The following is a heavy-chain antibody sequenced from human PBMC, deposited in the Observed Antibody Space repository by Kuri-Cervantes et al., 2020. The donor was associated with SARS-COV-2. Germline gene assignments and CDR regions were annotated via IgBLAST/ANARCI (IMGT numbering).Heavy chain of an antibody. CDR2: IKQDGSEK. CDR3: ARGSSPLGVTYDY. J-gene: IGHJ4*02. D-gene: IGHD3-10*01. CDR1: GFTFSSYW. V-gene: IGHV3-7*04. Sequence: GGSLRLSCSASGFTFSSYWMSWVRQAPGKGLEWVANIKQDGSEKYYVDSVKGRFTISRDNAKNSLYLQMNSLRAEDTAVYYCARGSSPLGVTYDYWGQGTLVTVSS.